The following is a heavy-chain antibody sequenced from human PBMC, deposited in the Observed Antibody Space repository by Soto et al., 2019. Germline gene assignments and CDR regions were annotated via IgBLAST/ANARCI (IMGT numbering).Heavy chain of an antibody. CDR2: IRQDGSEK. D-gene: IGHD3-16*01. CDR1: GFTFSNYY. Sequence: VQLVESGGGLVQPGGSLRLSCAASGFTFSNYYMSWVRQPPGKGLEWVANIRQDGSEKYYVDSVKGRFTISRDNAKNSLYLQMNSLRAEDTAVYYCARVRLRDSFAFYWGGHLDRPFDCWGQGTLVTVSS. J-gene: IGHJ4*02. CDR3: ARVRLRDSFAFYWGGHLDRPFDC. V-gene: IGHV3-7*01.